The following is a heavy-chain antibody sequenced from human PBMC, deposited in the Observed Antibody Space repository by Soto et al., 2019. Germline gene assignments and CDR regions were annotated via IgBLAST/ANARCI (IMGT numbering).Heavy chain of an antibody. D-gene: IGHD1-26*01. V-gene: IGHV4-59*08. CDR1: SGPSSSHN. CDR3: VRQGIGSLHGLVDV. Sequence: QVQLQQSGPGLVKPSETLSLTCTVSSGPSSSHNWGWIRQSPGRGLEWIGYVYNTGGTSYNPSLKSRVTISADPSANHNSLTLSFVTAADTAIYYCVRQGIGSLHGLVDVWGQGTTVSVSS. J-gene: IGHJ6*02. CDR2: VYNTGGT.